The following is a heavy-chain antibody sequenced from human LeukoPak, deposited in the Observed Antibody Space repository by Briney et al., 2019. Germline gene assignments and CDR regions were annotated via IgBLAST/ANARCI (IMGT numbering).Heavy chain of an antibody. D-gene: IGHD6-19*01. CDR3: ARDPGVAVAGTDAFDI. V-gene: IGHV1-69*05. CDR2: IIPIFGTA. Sequence: ASVKVSCKASGGTFSSYAISWVRQAPGQGLEWMGGIIPIFGTANYAQKLQGRVTMTTDTSTSTAYMELRSLRSDDTAVYYCARDPGVAVAGTDAFDIWGQGTMVTVSS. J-gene: IGHJ3*02. CDR1: GGTFSSYA.